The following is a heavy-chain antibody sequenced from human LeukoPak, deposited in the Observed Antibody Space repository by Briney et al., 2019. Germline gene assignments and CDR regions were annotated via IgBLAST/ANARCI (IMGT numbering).Heavy chain of an antibody. D-gene: IGHD3-22*01. J-gene: IGHJ4*02. CDR1: GASVSGSAYY. CDR2: IYTSGST. Sequence: SETLSLTCTVSGASVSGSAYYWGWIRQPPGKGLEWIGRIYTSGSTNYNPSLKSRVTMSVDTSKNQFSLKLSSVTAADTAVYYCARDGYYDSSGYYLPDYWGQGTLVTVSS. V-gene: IGHV4-39*07. CDR3: ARDGYYDSSGYYLPDY.